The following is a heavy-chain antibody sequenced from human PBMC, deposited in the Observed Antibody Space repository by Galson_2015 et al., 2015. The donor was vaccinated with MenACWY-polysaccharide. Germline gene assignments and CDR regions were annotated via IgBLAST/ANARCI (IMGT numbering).Heavy chain of an antibody. V-gene: IGHV3-11*04. J-gene: IGHJ6*02. CDR2: IDKSGRNI. CDR3: ARGHYGMDV. Sequence: SLRLSCAASGFTFSDWYLSWIRQAPGKGLQWISWIDKSGRNIYYEDSLKGRFTISRDNALYLQMNSLRAEDTAVYFCARGHYGMDVWGQGTTVTVSS. CDR1: GFTFSDWY.